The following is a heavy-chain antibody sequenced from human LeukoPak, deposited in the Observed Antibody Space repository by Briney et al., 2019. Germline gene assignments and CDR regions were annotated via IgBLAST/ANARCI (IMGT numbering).Heavy chain of an antibody. V-gene: IGHV3-23*01. CDR2: ISGSGGRT. J-gene: IGHJ3*02. D-gene: IGHD5-12*01. Sequence: PGGSLRLSCTASGFTFSSCAMSWVRQAPGKGLEWVSTISGSGGRTYYADSVKGRFSISRDNSVNTLYLQMDSLRAEDTAVFYCAKDVDIVATDAFDIWGQGTMVTVSS. CDR3: AKDVDIVATDAFDI. CDR1: GFTFSSCA.